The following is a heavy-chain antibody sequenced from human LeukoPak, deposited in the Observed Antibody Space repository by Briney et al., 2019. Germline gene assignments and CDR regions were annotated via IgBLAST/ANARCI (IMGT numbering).Heavy chain of an antibody. J-gene: IGHJ4*02. CDR2: INPSGGST. CDR3: ARVAATGLIDY. D-gene: IGHD6-13*01. CDR1: GYTFTSYY. V-gene: IGHV1-46*01. Sequence: ASVKVSCKASGYTFTSYYMHWVRQAPGQGLEWMGIINPSGGSTSYAQKFQGRVTMTRDTSTSTVYMELRSLRSDDTAVYYCARVAATGLIDYWGQGTLVTVSS.